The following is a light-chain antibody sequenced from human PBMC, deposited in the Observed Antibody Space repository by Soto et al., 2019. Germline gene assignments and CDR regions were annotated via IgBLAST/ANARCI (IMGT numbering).Light chain of an antibody. CDR1: SSDVGGYNY. V-gene: IGLV2-8*01. CDR3: SSYYGSNTFV. Sequence: QSALTQPPSASGSPGQSVTISCTGTSSDVGGYNYVSWYQQHTVKAPKLMIYEISKRHSGVPDRFSGSKSGNTASLTVSWLHDEDEDDYYYSSYYGSNTFVFGTGTKLTV. CDR2: EIS. J-gene: IGLJ1*01.